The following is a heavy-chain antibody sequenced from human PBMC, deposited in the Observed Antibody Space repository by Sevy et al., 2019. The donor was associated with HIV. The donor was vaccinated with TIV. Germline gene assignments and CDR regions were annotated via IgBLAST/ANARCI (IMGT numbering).Heavy chain of an antibody. CDR1: GFTFSIYD. Sequence: GGSLRLSCVASGFTFSIYDMIWVRQAPGKGLEWVSGMSGSGSSAHYADSVKGRFTISRDNSKNTLNLHMHSLRVEDTAVYYCAKDVPTSRSGSSVWYSDYWGQGTLVTVSS. D-gene: IGHD1-26*01. CDR2: MSGSGSSA. J-gene: IGHJ4*02. V-gene: IGHV3-23*01. CDR3: AKDVPTSRSGSSVWYSDY.